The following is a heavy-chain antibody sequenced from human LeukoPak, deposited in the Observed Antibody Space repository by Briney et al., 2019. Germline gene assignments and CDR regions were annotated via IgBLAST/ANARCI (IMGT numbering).Heavy chain of an antibody. CDR1: GGSISSYY. D-gene: IGHD5-18*01. Sequence: PSETLSLTCTVSGGSISSYYWSWIRQPPGKGLEWIGYIYYSGSTNYNPSLKSRVTISVDTSKNQFSLKLSSVTAADTAVYYRARHPSGYSYGRDWGQGTLVTVSS. J-gene: IGHJ4*02. CDR3: ARHPSGYSYGRD. V-gene: IGHV4-59*08. CDR2: IYYSGST.